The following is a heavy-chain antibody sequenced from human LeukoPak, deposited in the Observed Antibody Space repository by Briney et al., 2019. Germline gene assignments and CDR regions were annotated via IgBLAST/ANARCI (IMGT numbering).Heavy chain of an antibody. CDR3: ATVTSHQFGDAFDI. V-gene: IGHV1-24*01. CDR2: FDPEDGET. J-gene: IGHJ3*02. D-gene: IGHD3-10*01. Sequence: ASVKGSSKVSGYTLTELSMHWVRQAPGKGLEWMGGFDPEDGETIYAQKFQGRVTMTEDTSTDTAYMELSSLRSEDTAVYYCATVTSHQFGDAFDIWGQGTMVTVSS. CDR1: GYTLTELS.